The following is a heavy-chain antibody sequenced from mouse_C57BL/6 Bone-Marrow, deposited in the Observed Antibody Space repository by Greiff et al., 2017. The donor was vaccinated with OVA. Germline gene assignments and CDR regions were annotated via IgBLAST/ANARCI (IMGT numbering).Heavy chain of an antibody. CDR3: ARVFITTVVATDFDY. J-gene: IGHJ2*01. V-gene: IGHV1-72*01. CDR1: GYTFTSYW. D-gene: IGHD1-1*01. CDR2: IDPNSGGT. Sequence: QVQLQQPGAELVKPGASVKLSCKASGYTFTSYWMHWVKQRPGRGLEWIGRIDPNSGGTKYNEKFKSKATLTVDKPSSTAYMQLSSLTSEDSAVYNCARVFITTVVATDFDYWGQGTTLTVSS.